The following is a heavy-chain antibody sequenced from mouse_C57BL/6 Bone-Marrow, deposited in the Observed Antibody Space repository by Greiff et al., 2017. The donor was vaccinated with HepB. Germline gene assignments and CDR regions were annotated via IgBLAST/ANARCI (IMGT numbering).Heavy chain of an antibody. V-gene: IGHV5-17*01. D-gene: IGHD2-2*01. J-gene: IGHJ4*01. CDR2: ISSGSSTI. CDR1: GFTFSDYG. CDR3: ARVGYPYAMDY. Sequence: EVKLMESGGGLVKPGGSLKLSCAASGFTFSDYGMHWVRQAPEKGLEWVAYISSGSSTIYYADTVKGRFTISRDNAKNTLFLQMTSLRSEDTAMYYCARVGYPYAMDYWGQGTSVTVSS.